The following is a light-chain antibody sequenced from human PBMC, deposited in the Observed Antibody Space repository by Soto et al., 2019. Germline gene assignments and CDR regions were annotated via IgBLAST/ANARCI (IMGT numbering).Light chain of an antibody. CDR3: SSYTSSIPYV. CDR1: SSDVGGYNY. Sequence: QSALTQPASVSGSPGQSITISCTGTSSDVGGYNYVSWYQQQPGKAPKLMIYEVTSRPSGVSDRFSGSKSGNTASLTISGLQAEDEADYYCSSYTSSIPYVLGTGTKVTVL. J-gene: IGLJ1*01. CDR2: EVT. V-gene: IGLV2-14*01.